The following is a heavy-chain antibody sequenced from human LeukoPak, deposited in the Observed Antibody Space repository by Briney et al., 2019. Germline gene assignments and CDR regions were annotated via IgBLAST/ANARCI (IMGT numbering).Heavy chain of an antibody. CDR3: ARDQGRVIVVVIDY. CDR2: ISSSSSTI. J-gene: IGHJ4*02. CDR1: GFTFSSYS. Sequence: GGSLRLSCAASGFTFSSYSMNWVRQAPGKGLEWVSYISSSSSTIYYADSVKGRFTISRDNSKNTLYLQMNSLRAEDTAVYYCARDQGRVIVVVIDYWGQGTLVTVSS. D-gene: IGHD3-22*01. V-gene: IGHV3-48*01.